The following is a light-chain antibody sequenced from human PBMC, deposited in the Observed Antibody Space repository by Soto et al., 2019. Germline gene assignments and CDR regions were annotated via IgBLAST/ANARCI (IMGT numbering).Light chain of an antibody. J-gene: IGKJ4*01. CDR1: QTISAS. V-gene: IGKV1-39*01. CDR3: QQGFSPVLT. CDR2: GAS. Sequence: DIQMTQSPSSLSVSVGDRVTITCRASQTISASLNWFQQKAGKSTQLLIHGASNLQTGVPSRFSGSGSGTDFTLTITDLQTEDSATYFCQQGFSPVLTFGGGTKVDI.